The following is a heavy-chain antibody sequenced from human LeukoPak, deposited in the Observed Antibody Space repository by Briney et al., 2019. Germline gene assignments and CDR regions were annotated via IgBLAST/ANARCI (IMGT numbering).Heavy chain of an antibody. CDR3: AKAGVRGVYFDY. CDR2: ISGSGGST. J-gene: IGHJ4*02. CDR1: GFTFSSYA. D-gene: IGHD3-10*01. Sequence: PGGSLRPSCAASGFTFSSYAMSWVRQAPGKGLEWVSAISGSGGSTYYADSVKGRFTISRDNSKNTLYLQMNSLRAEDTAVYYCAKAGVRGVYFDYWGQGTLVTVSS. V-gene: IGHV3-23*01.